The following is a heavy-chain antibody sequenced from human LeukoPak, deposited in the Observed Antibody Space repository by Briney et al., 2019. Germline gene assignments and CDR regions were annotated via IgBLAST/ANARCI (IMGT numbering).Heavy chain of an antibody. CDR3: AKGGGIAVAGMVAFDI. CDR1: GSTFSSYA. V-gene: IGHV3-23*01. D-gene: IGHD6-19*01. J-gene: IGHJ3*02. CDR2: ISGSGGST. Sequence: GGSLRLSCAASGSTFSSYAMSWVHQAPGKGLEWVSAISGSGGSTYYADSVKGRFTISRDNSKNTLYLQMNSLRAEDTAVYYCAKGGGIAVAGMVAFDIWGQGTMVTVSS.